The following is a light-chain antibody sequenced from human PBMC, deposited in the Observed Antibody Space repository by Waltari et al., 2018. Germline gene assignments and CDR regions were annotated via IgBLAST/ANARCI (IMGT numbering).Light chain of an antibody. J-gene: IGKJ4*01. CDR1: QSVSSN. Sequence: ETVMTQSPATLSVSPGERATLSCRASQSVSSNLAWYQQKPGQPPRLLIYGASTMATGIPARFSGSGSGTEFTLTISSLQSEDFAVYYCQQYNDWPPLTFGGGTKVEIK. CDR2: GAS. CDR3: QQYNDWPPLT. V-gene: IGKV3-15*01.